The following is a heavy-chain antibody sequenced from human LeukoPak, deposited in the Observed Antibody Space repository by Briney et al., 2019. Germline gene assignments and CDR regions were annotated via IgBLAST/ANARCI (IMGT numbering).Heavy chain of an antibody. J-gene: IGHJ4*02. CDR1: GFTXXSYS. V-gene: IGHV3-21*01. CDR2: ICPTSTYI. Sequence: SLRLSCXASGFTXXSYSINWVRQAPGKGLEWVSSICPTSTYIYYADSLKGRFTISRDNAKNSLYLQMNSLRAEDTAVYYCARLSGTQGNYYFDYWGQGTLVTVSS. D-gene: IGHD1-7*01. CDR3: ARLSGTQGNYYFDY.